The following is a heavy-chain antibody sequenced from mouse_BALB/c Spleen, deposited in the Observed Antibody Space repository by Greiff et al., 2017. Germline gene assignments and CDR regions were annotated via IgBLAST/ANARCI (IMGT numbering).Heavy chain of an antibody. CDR1: GYTFTNYW. V-gene: IGHV1-63*02. Sequence: VKLQESGAELVRPGTSVKISCKASGYTFTNYWLGWVKQRPGHGLEWIGDIYPGGGYTNYNEKFKGKATLTADTSSSTAYMQLSSLTSEDSAVYFCARGGENDYDARADWGQGTTLTVSS. CDR3: ARGGENDYDARAD. D-gene: IGHD2-4*01. CDR2: IYPGGGYT. J-gene: IGHJ2*01.